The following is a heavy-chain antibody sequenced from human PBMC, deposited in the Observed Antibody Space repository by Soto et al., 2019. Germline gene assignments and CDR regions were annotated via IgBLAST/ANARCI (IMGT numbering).Heavy chain of an antibody. CDR3: AREVGDDRSGLGF. CDR1: GYTFTDANDG. V-gene: IGHV1-18*01. Sequence: QVQLVQSGAEVKKPGASVKVSCKTSGYTFTDANDGITWVRQAPGQGLEWLGWISVYYGKTMHAQKIQGRLTLTTDTSTSTAYLELRSLRSDDTAVYYCAREVGDDRSGLGFWGQGTQVTVSS. CDR2: ISVYYGKT. J-gene: IGHJ4*02. D-gene: IGHD3-22*01.